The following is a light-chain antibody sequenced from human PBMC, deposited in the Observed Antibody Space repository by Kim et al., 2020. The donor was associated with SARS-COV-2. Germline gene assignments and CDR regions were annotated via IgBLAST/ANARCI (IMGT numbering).Light chain of an antibody. CDR1: SKEVGRYNL. CDR3: CSYAGSNTWV. J-gene: IGLJ3*02. CDR2: EGS. V-gene: IGLV2-23*01. Sequence: GLSMTISCTGSSKEVGRYNLVSWYQQHPDKAPKLMIYEGSKRPSGVSNRFSGSKSGNTASLTISGLQAEDETDYYCCSYAGSNTWVFGGGTQLTVL.